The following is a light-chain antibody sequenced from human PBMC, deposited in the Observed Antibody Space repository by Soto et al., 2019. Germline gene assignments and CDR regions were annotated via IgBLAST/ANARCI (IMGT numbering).Light chain of an antibody. CDR1: SSDVGLYNY. CDR3: TSYTGSNTYV. CDR2: DVS. Sequence: QSALTQPASVSGSPGQSITISCTGTSSDVGLYNYVSWFQQHSGKAAKLLMYDVSNRPSGVSNRFSGSKSGNTASLTISGLQAEDEADYYCTSYTGSNTYVFGTGTKVTVL. V-gene: IGLV2-14*01. J-gene: IGLJ1*01.